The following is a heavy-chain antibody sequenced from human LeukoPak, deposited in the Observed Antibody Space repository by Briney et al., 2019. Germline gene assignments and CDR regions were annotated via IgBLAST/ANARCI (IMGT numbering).Heavy chain of an antibody. CDR1: GGSINSHSYY. CDR2: VYYDGTS. V-gene: IGHV4-39*01. Sequence: SETLSLTCTVSGGSINSHSYYWGWVRQPPGKGLEWIGSVYYDGTSYSNPSLKSRVAVFVDTSRDQFSLDLSFVTAADTALYYCVRHISTNTGYFDSCGQGTLVSVSS. D-gene: IGHD5-24*01. CDR3: VRHISTNTGYFDS. J-gene: IGHJ4*02.